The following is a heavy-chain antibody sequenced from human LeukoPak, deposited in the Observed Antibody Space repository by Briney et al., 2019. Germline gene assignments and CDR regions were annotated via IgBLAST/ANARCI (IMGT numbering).Heavy chain of an antibody. J-gene: IGHJ4*02. D-gene: IGHD6-19*01. V-gene: IGHV4-59*12. CDR1: GGSISSYY. CDR3: ARGSFGIPGAADH. CDR2: IYHDGGM. Sequence: PSETLSLTCPVSGGSISSYYWSWIRQPPGKGLEWIAYIYHDGGMNLHPSLRSRVAISLDTSKNQFSLNLTSVTAADTAMYYCARGSFGIPGAADHWGRGTLVTVSS.